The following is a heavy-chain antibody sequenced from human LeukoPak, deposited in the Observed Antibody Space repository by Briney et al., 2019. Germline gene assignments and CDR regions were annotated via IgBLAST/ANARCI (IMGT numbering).Heavy chain of an antibody. CDR2: ISNSGSTI. CDR1: GFTFSDYY. CDR3: ARRKGSPGYNWNYYYMDV. D-gene: IGHD1-20*01. V-gene: IGHV3-11*04. Sequence: PGGSLRLSCAASGFTFSDYYMSWIRQAPGKGLEWVSYISNSGSTIYYADSVKGRFTISRDNAKNSLYLQMNSLRAEDTAVYYCARRKGSPGYNWNYYYMDVWGKGTTVTVSS. J-gene: IGHJ6*03.